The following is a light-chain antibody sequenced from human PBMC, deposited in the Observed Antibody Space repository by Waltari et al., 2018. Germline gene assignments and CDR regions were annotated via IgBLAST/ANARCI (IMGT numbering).Light chain of an antibody. CDR3: QAWDSGIV. J-gene: IGLJ2*01. CDR1: KVGDKS. Sequence: SYEVTPPPSVSVSPGQTATITCSGDKVGDKSVCWYQQKAGQSPVLLIYRDNMRPSGIPERFSGSNSGNTATLTISGTQALDEADYHCQAWDSGIVFGGGTKLTVL. V-gene: IGLV3-1*01. CDR2: RDN.